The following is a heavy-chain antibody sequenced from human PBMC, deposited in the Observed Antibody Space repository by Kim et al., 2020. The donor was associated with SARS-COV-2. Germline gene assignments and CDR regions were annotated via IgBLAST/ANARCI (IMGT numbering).Heavy chain of an antibody. CDR1: GGSIGSYY. Sequence: SETLSLTCTVSGGSIGSYYWTWIRQPAGKGLEWIGRIYTSGSTNYNPSLKSRVTMSVDTSKNQFSLKMSFVTAADTAVYYCAREYYTSGTFFYYYYGMDVWGQGTTVTVSS. V-gene: IGHV4-4*07. CDR3: AREYYTSGTFFYYYYGMDV. D-gene: IGHD3-10*01. J-gene: IGHJ6*02. CDR2: IYTSGST.